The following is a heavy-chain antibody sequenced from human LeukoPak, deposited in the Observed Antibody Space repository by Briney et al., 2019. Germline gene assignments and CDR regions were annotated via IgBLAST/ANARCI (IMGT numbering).Heavy chain of an antibody. D-gene: IGHD6-19*01. J-gene: IGHJ3*02. CDR1: GYSFTSYW. CDR2: IYPGDSDT. V-gene: IGHV5-51*01. CDR3: AXXXXXEGVAGTVHAFDI. Sequence: GESLKISCKGSGYSFTSYWIGWVRQMPGKGLEWMGIIYPGDSDTRYSPSFQGQVTISADKSISTAYLQWSSLKASDTAMYYCAXXXXXEGVAGTVHAFDIWGQGTMVTVSS.